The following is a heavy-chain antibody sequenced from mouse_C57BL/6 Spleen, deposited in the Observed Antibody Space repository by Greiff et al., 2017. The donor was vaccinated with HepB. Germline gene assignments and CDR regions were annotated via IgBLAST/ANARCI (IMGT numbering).Heavy chain of an antibody. CDR1: GYSITSGYD. V-gene: IGHV3-1*01. D-gene: IGHD1-1*01. Sequence: DVKLVESGPGMVKPSQSLSLTCTVTGYSITSGYDWHWIRHFPGNKLEWMGYISYSGSTNYNPSLKSRISITHDTSKNHFFLKLNSVTTEDTATYYCARGANYVFAYWGQGTLVTVSA. CDR2: ISYSGST. J-gene: IGHJ3*01. CDR3: ARGANYVFAY.